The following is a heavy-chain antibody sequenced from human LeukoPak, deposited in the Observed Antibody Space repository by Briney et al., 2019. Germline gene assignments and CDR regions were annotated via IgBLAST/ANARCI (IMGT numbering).Heavy chain of an antibody. Sequence: GGSLRLSCAASGFTFSSYAMSWVRQAPGKGLEWVSAISAGGDTTYTADSVRSRFTISRDNSNNPLYLQMNTLTAEYTALNYCAGISYSGTWPVGYWGQGTLVTVTA. CDR2: ISAGGDTT. CDR3: AGISYSGTWPVGY. CDR1: GFTFSSYA. D-gene: IGHD6-25*01. J-gene: IGHJ4*02. V-gene: IGHV3-23*01.